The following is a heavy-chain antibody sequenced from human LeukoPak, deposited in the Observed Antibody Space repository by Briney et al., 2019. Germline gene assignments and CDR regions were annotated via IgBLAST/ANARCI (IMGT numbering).Heavy chain of an antibody. J-gene: IGHJ3*02. CDR3: ARDRAEAFDI. Sequence: SGGSLRLSCAASGFTFSSYSMNWVRQAPGKGLEWVSSISSSSSYIYYADSVKGRFTISRDNAKNSLYLQMNSLRAEDTAVYCCARDRAEAFDIWGQGTMVTVSS. CDR2: ISSSSSYI. V-gene: IGHV3-21*01. CDR1: GFTFSSYS.